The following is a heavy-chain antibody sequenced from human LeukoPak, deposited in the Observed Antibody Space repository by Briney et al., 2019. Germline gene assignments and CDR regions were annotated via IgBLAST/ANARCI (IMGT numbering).Heavy chain of an antibody. J-gene: IGHJ4*02. CDR2: NNPNSGDT. Sequence: DSVMVSCTASGYTFTGYYIHWVRQAPGQGLEWMGWNNPNSGDTKYAQKFQGRVTMTRDTSISTAYMELNSLRSDDTAVYYCARYCSTATCSEGDVYWGQGTLVTVSS. CDR1: GYTFTGYY. V-gene: IGHV1-2*02. CDR3: ARYCSTATCSEGDVY. D-gene: IGHD2-2*01.